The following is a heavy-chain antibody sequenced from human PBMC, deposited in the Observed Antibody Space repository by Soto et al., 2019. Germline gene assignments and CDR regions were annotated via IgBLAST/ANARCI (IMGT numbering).Heavy chain of an antibody. J-gene: IGHJ4*02. CDR2: IYYSGST. CDR1: GGSTSSYY. Sequence: SETLSLTCTVSGGSTSSYYWSWIRQPPGKGLEWIGYIYYSGSTNYNPSLKSRVTISVDTSKNQFSLKLSSVTAADTAVYYCARESGSSGYYYDYWGQGTLVTVSS. CDR3: ARESGSSGYYYDY. V-gene: IGHV4-59*01. D-gene: IGHD3-22*01.